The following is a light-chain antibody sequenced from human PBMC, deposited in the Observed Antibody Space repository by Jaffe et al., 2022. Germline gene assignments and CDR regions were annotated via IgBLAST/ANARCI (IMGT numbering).Light chain of an antibody. CDR1: EDISSY. V-gene: IGKV1-9*01. CDR2: AAS. Sequence: DIQLTQSPSFLSASVGDRVTITCRASEDISSYLAWYQQKPGKAPKLLIYAASTLQSGVPSRFSGSGSGTEFTLTISSLQPEDFATYYCQQLNSYPPWTFGQGTKVEIK. J-gene: IGKJ1*01. CDR3: QQLNSYPPWT.